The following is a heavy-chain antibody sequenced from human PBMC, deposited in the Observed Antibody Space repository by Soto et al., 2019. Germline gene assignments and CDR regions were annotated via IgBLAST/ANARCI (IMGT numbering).Heavy chain of an antibody. D-gene: IGHD2-15*01. CDR1: GGTFSSYA. Sequence: QVQLVQSGAEVKKPGSSVKVSCKASGGTFSSYAISWVRQAPGQGLEWMGGIIPIFGTANYAQKFQGRVTITADESMSTAYMELSSLRSEDTAVYYCARGILLGYCSGGSCSDFDYWGQGTLVTVSS. CDR3: ARGILLGYCSGGSCSDFDY. V-gene: IGHV1-69*01. CDR2: IIPIFGTA. J-gene: IGHJ4*02.